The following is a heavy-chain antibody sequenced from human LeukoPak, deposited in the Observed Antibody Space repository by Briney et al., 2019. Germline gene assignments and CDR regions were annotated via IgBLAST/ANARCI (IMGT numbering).Heavy chain of an antibody. CDR1: GFTFSSYW. J-gene: IGHJ4*02. CDR3: IIEVSGGCDY. CDR2: ISSDGSIT. D-gene: IGHD2-8*02. Sequence: GGSLRLSCAASGFTFSSYWMHWVRQGPGKGLVWVSRISSDGSITNYADSVKGRFTISRDNAKNTLYLQMNSLTAEDTAVYYCIIEVSGGCDYWGQGTLVTVSS. V-gene: IGHV3-74*01.